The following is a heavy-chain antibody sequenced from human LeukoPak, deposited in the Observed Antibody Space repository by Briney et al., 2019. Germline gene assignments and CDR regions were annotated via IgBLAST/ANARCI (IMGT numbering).Heavy chain of an antibody. Sequence: GGSLRLSCAASGFTFSSYAMHWVRQAPGKGLEWVAVISYDGSNKYYADSVKGRFTISRDNSKNTLYLQMNSLRAEDTAAYYCARVWRGVAAAGTDYWGQGTLVTVSS. D-gene: IGHD6-13*01. CDR2: ISYDGSNK. CDR1: GFTFSSYA. J-gene: IGHJ4*02. CDR3: ARVWRGVAAAGTDY. V-gene: IGHV3-30-3*01.